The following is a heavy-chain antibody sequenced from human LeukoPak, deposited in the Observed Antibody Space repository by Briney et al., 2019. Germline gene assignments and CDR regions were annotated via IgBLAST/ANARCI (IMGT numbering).Heavy chain of an antibody. CDR3: AKDKGGIVATITFDY. J-gene: IGHJ4*02. D-gene: IGHD5-12*01. Sequence: GGSLRLSCAASGFTFSSYSMNWVRQAPGKGLEWVSSISSSISYIYYADSVKGRFTISRDNAKNSLYLQMNSLRAEDTALYYCAKDKGGIVATITFDYWGQGTLVTVSS. V-gene: IGHV3-21*04. CDR2: ISSSISYI. CDR1: GFTFSSYS.